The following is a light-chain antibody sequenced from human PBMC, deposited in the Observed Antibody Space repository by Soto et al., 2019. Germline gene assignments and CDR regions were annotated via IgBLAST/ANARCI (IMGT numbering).Light chain of an antibody. V-gene: IGKV3-20*01. Sequence: ESLLTQSPGTLSLSPGERATLSCRASQTVNSRHLNWYQHKPGQAPRLLIYGASISAAGIPGRFRSSRSGADFSLPITSLEPEDSAVYYCQQFDGSRPAFTFGQGTKLEI. CDR2: GAS. J-gene: IGKJ2*01. CDR3: QQFDGSRPAFT. CDR1: QTVNSRH.